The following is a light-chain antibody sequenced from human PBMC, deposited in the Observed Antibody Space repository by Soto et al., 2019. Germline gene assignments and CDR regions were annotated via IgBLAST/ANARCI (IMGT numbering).Light chain of an antibody. V-gene: IGLV2-14*01. CDR3: TSYTTSSTLV. Sequence: QSALTQPASVSGSPGQSITISCTGTSSDIGTYNSVSWYQQHAGKVPKLMIYDVTNRPSGVSDRFSGSKSGNTASLTISGLQAEYEADYYCTSYTTSSTLVFGGGTKVTVL. J-gene: IGLJ2*01. CDR1: SSDIGTYNS. CDR2: DVT.